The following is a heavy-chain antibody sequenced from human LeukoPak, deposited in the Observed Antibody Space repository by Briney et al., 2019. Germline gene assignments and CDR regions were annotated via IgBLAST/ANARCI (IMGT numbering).Heavy chain of an antibody. Sequence: GRSLRLSCEASGVTFSTYGMSWVRQAPGKGLEWVSAIRDTGADTGGTTYYGDSVKGRFTVSRDNTKNTLYLQMSRLTTEDTDLYYCANRKYFRLGKKKETNWFDIWGQGTLVTVSS. CDR1: GVTFSTYG. V-gene: IGHV3-23*02. J-gene: IGHJ5*02. CDR3: ANRKYFRLGKKKETNWFDI. D-gene: IGHD3-16*01. CDR2: IRDTGADTGGTT.